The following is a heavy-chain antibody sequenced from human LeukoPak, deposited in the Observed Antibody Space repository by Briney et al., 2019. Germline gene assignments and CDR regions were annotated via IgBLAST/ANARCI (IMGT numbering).Heavy chain of an antibody. CDR1: GGSFSGYY. CDR2: IYHSGST. V-gene: IGHV4-34*01. D-gene: IGHD2-15*01. J-gene: IGHJ3*02. Sequence: PSETLSLTCAVYGGSFSGYYWSWIRQPPGKGLEWIGEIYHSGSTNYNPSLKSRVTISVDKSKNQFSLKLSSVTAADTAVYYCARALALGYCSGGSCYPVGAFDIWGQGTMVTVSS. CDR3: ARALALGYCSGGSCYPVGAFDI.